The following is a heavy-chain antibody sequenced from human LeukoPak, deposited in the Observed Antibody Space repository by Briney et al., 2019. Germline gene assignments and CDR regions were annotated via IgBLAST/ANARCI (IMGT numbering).Heavy chain of an antibody. CDR3: ARGISYYYGSGSYAFDY. CDR2: IYHSGST. D-gene: IGHD3-10*01. V-gene: IGHV4-38-2*02. CDR1: GYSISSGYY. Sequence: KPSETLSLTCTVSGYSISSGYYWGWIRQPPGKGLEWIGSIYHSGSTYYNPSLKSRVTISVDTSKNQFSLKLSSVTAADTAVYYCARGISYYYGSGSYAFDYWGQGTLVTVSS. J-gene: IGHJ4*02.